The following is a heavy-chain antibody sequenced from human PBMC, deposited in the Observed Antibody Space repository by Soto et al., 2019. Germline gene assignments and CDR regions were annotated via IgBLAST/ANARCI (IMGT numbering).Heavy chain of an antibody. V-gene: IGHV4-31*03. D-gene: IGHD3-10*01. Sequence: SEILSLTCNVSGGSISSGGYYWTWIRQHPGKGLERIGNIHHSGSTFYNPSLKSRVSISVDTSKDQFSLKLSSVTAADTAVYFCVRGVLSWGQGTLVTVSS. J-gene: IGHJ1*01. CDR2: IHHSGST. CDR1: GGSISSGGYY. CDR3: VRGVLS.